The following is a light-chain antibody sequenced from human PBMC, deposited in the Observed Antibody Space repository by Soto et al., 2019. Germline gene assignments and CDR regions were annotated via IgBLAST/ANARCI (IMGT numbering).Light chain of an antibody. J-gene: IGLJ2*01. V-gene: IGLV2-14*03. CDR1: SSDVGRYKL. CDR2: DVT. Sequence: QSALTQPASVSGSPGQSITISCTGTSSDVGRYKLVSWYQQHPGKAPKLMIYDVTNRPSGVSTRFSGSKSGNTASLTISGLQDEDEADYYCSSYTTSSTLIFGGGTKVTVL. CDR3: SSYTTSSTLI.